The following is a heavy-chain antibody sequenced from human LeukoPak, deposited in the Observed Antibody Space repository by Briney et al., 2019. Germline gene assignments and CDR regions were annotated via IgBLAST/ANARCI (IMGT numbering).Heavy chain of an antibody. J-gene: IGHJ4*02. V-gene: IGHV3-15*01. CDR2: IKSKTDGGTT. CDR3: TTVATVLAVTTNY. D-gene: IGHD4-17*01. CDR1: GFTFSNAW. Sequence: GSLRLSCAASGFTFSNAWMSWVRQAPGKELEWVGRIKSKTDGGTTDYAAPVKGGFTISRDDSKNTLYLQMNSLKTEDTAVYYCTTVATVLAVTTNYWGQGTLVTVSS.